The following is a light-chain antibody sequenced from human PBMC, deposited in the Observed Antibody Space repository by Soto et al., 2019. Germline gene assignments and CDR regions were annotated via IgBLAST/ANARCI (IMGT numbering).Light chain of an antibody. CDR1: SSDVGGYNY. Sequence: QSVLTQPASVSGSPGQSITISCTGTSSDVGGYNYVSWYQQHPGKAPKVMIYDVSNRPSGVSNRFSGSKSGNTASLTISGLQAEDEADCYCSSYTSSSPVVFGGGTQLTVL. CDR3: SSYTSSSPVV. V-gene: IGLV2-14*03. CDR2: DVS. J-gene: IGLJ2*01.